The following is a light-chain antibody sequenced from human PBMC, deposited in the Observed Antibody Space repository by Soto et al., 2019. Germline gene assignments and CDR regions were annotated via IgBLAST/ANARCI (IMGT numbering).Light chain of an antibody. CDR1: SSDIGDYDY. V-gene: IGLV2-14*03. J-gene: IGLJ2*01. CDR3: TSYTSTITLV. Sequence: QSVLTQPASVSGSPGQSVTISCTGTSSDIGDYDYVSWYQHHPGEAPKLMIYDVSNRPSGVSDRFSGSKSGNTASLTISGLQAEDEADYYCTSYTSTITLVFGGGT. CDR2: DVS.